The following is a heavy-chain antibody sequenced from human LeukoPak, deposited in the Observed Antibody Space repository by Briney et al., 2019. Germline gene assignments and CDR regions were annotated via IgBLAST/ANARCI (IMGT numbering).Heavy chain of an antibody. CDR1: GGSISSGSYY. J-gene: IGHJ3*02. V-gene: IGHV4-61*09. Sequence: PSETLSLTCTVSGGSISSGSYYWSWIRQPAGTGLEWIGHIYTSGSTNYNPSLKSRVTISVDTSMNQRSLKLSSVTAADTAVYYCARDGTTFGAFDIWGQGTMVTVSS. CDR2: IYTSGST. D-gene: IGHD1-1*01. CDR3: ARDGTTFGAFDI.